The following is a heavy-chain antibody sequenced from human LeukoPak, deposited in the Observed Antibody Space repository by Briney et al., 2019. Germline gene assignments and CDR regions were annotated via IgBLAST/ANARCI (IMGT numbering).Heavy chain of an antibody. CDR2: ISWNSGSI. V-gene: IGHV3-9*01. CDR1: GFIFDDYA. D-gene: IGHD3-10*01. Sequence: GGSLRLSCAASGFIFDDYAMHWVRQAPGKGLEWVSSISWNSGSIGYADSVKGRFTISRDNGKNSLYLQMNSLRAEDTALYYCAKDQVVGFGDNKYFDYWGQGTLVTVSS. J-gene: IGHJ4*02. CDR3: AKDQVVGFGDNKYFDY.